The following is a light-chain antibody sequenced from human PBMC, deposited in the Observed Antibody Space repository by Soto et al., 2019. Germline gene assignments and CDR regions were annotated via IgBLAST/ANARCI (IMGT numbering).Light chain of an antibody. V-gene: IGKV1-5*03. CDR3: QQYKSYSLT. Sequence: DIQMTPSPSALSASVVDRVTITCRASQYISNWVAWYQQKPGKAPKLLIYKASTLKSGVPSRFSGSGSGTEFTLTISSLQPDDFATYYCQQYKSYSLTFGGGTKVDIK. CDR2: KAS. J-gene: IGKJ4*01. CDR1: QYISNW.